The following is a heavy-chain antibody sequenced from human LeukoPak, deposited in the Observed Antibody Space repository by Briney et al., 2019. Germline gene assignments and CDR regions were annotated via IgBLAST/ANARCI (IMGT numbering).Heavy chain of an antibody. CDR2: IKQDGSAK. V-gene: IGHV3-7*05. Sequence: PGGSLRLSCAASEFSFSRSWMNWVRQAPGEGLEWVANIKQDGSAKYYVDSVEGRFTISRDNAKNSLYLQMNSLRAEDTAVYYCGGGGYWGQGILVTVSS. CDR3: GGGGY. D-gene: IGHD2-15*01. CDR1: EFSFSRSW. J-gene: IGHJ4*02.